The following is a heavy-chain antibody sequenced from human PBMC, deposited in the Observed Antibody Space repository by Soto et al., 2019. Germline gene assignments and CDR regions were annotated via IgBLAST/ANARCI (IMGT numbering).Heavy chain of an antibody. Sequence: SVKVSFKASGGTFSSYAISWVRQAPGQGLEWMGGIIPIFGTANYAQKFQGRVTITADESTSTAYMELSSLRSEDTAVYYCARVVVVAASTVYWFDPWGQGTLVTVSS. D-gene: IGHD2-15*01. CDR2: IIPIFGTA. CDR3: ARVVVVAASTVYWFDP. J-gene: IGHJ5*02. V-gene: IGHV1-69*13. CDR1: GGTFSSYA.